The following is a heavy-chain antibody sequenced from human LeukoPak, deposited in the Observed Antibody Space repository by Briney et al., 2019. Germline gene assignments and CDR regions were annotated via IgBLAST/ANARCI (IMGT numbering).Heavy chain of an antibody. J-gene: IGHJ4*02. D-gene: IGHD4-11*01. V-gene: IGHV4-30-2*06. Sequence: PSQTLSLTCAVSGGSLSSTGYSWSWIRQSPGKGLEWIGYIYHSGGTYYNPSLRSRVTISIDRSKNQFSLNLSSVTAADTAVYYCARTVTTTHFENWGQGILVTVSS. CDR2: IYHSGGT. CDR3: ARTVTTTHFEN. CDR1: GGSLSSTGYS.